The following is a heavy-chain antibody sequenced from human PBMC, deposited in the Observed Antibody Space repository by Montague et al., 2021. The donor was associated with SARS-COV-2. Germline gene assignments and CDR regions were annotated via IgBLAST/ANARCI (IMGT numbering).Heavy chain of an antibody. CDR3: VREKYYFDDSGSK. V-gene: IGHV4-61*01. Sequence: SETLSLTCSVSGVSISSGSYYWSWVRQPPGKGLEWVGYVYHTGSTNYNPFLKSRVTLSMDTSKNQFSLNLTSVTAADTAVYYCVREKYYFDDSGSKWGQGTLVTV. J-gene: IGHJ4*02. CDR2: VYHTGST. D-gene: IGHD3-22*01. CDR1: GVSISSGSYY.